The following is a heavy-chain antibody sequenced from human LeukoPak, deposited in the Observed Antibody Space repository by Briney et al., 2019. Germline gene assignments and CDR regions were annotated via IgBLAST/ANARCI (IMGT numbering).Heavy chain of an antibody. V-gene: IGHV1-18*01. CDR1: GYTFTSYG. J-gene: IGHJ6*02. Sequence: EASVKVSCKASGYTFTSYGISWVRQAPGQGLEWMGWISAYNGNTNYAQKLQGRVTMTTDTSTSTAYMELRSLRSDDTAVYYCARTNYYDSSGYQGAGTYYYGMDVWGQGTTVTVSS. D-gene: IGHD3-22*01. CDR3: ARTNYYDSSGYQGAGTYYYGMDV. CDR2: ISAYNGNT.